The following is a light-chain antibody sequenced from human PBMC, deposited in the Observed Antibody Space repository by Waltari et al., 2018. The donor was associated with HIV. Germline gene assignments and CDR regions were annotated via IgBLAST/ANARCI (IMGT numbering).Light chain of an antibody. CDR2: DAS. J-gene: IGKJ2*01. CDR1: QEISNY. CDR3: QQYDNLPSMYT. Sequence: DIQMTQSPSSLSASVGDRVTITCQASQEISNYLTWYQQKPGKAPKLLIYDASNLVTGVPSRFSGSGSGTNFTFTISSLQPEDLATYFCQQYDNLPSMYTVGQGTKLEIK. V-gene: IGKV1-33*01.